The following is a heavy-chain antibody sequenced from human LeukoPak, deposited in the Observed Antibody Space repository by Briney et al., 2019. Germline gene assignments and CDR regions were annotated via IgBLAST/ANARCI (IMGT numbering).Heavy chain of an antibody. CDR3: YYASGSYP. CDR1: GFTVSSNY. V-gene: IGHV3-66*01. Sequence: GGSLRLTCAASGFTVSSNYMSWVRQAPGKGLEWVSLIYTGGSTYYADSVKGRFIISRDNSKNTVYLQMNSLRVEDTSVYYCYYASGSYPWGQGTLVTVSS. CDR2: IYTGGST. D-gene: IGHD3-10*01. J-gene: IGHJ5*02.